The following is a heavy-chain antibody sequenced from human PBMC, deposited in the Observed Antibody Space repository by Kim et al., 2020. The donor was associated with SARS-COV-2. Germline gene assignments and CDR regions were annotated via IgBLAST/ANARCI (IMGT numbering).Heavy chain of an antibody. J-gene: IGHJ6*02. CDR2: ISYDGSNK. Sequence: GGSLRLSCAASGFTFSSYAMHWVRQAPGKGLEWVAVISYDGSNKYYADSVKGRFTISRDNSKNTLYLQMNSLRAEDTAVYYCASGGGDYGDYLPLWGQGTTVTVSS. V-gene: IGHV3-30*04. CDR1: GFTFSSYA. CDR3: ASGGGDYGDYLPL. D-gene: IGHD4-17*01.